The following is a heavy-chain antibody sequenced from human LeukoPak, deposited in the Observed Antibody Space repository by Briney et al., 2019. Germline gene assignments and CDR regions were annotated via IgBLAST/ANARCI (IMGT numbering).Heavy chain of an antibody. CDR1: GYSFSNYW. Sequence: GESLKISCKGSGYSFSNYWIGWVRQMPGKGLEWMGIIYPGDSDTRYSPSFQGQVTISADKSINTAYLQWSSLKASDTAMYYCARSAMVRGVIEWSDPWGQGTLVTVSS. V-gene: IGHV5-51*01. CDR3: ARSAMVRGVIEWSDP. J-gene: IGHJ5*02. D-gene: IGHD3-10*01. CDR2: IYPGDSDT.